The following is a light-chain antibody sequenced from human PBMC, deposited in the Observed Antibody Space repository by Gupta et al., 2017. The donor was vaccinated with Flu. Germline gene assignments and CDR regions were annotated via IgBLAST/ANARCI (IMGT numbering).Light chain of an antibody. CDR3: DYRDISGDRGS. CDR2: GEN. V-gene: IGLV3-19*01. J-gene: IGLJ2*01. CDR1: SLENYY. Sequence: GQTVRITCQGDSLENYYATWYQQKPGQAPMFVLYGENIRPSGIPDRFSGSSSGNTASLKITGAQAEDEADYYCDYRDISGDRGSFGGGTRITVL.